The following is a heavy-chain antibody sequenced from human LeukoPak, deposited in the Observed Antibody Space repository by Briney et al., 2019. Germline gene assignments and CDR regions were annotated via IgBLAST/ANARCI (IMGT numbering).Heavy chain of an antibody. V-gene: IGHV1-8*01. D-gene: IGHD6-19*01. CDR3: ARGQGQWLSELQDPLSAP. CDR2: MNPNSGNT. Sequence: VASVKVSCKASGYTFTSYDINWVRQATGQGLEWMGWMNPNSGNTGYAQKFQGRVTMTRNTSISTAYMELSSLRSEDTAVYYCARGQGQWLSELQDPLSAPWGQGTLVTVSS. CDR1: GYTFTSYD. J-gene: IGHJ5*02.